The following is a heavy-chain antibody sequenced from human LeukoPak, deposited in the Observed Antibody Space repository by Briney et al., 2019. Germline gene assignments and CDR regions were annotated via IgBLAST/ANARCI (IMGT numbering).Heavy chain of an antibody. D-gene: IGHD6-13*01. CDR1: GFTFSGYS. CDR2: ISGSTSTT. Sequence: GGSLRLSCAASGFTFSGYSMNWVRQAPGKGLEWVSYISGSTSTTYYADSVKGRFTISRDNSKNTLYLQMNSLRAEDTAVYYCAKGGSHSSSWYYFDYWGQGTLVTVSS. CDR3: AKGGSHSSSWYYFDY. V-gene: IGHV3-48*01. J-gene: IGHJ4*02.